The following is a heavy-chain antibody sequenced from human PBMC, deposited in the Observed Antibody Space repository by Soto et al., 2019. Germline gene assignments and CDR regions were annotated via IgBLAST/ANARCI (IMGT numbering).Heavy chain of an antibody. D-gene: IGHD3-10*01. J-gene: IGHJ6*02. CDR1: GFTFSSYS. V-gene: IGHV3-21*01. CDR3: ARAIYYYGSGSYSGYYYGMDV. CDR2: ISSSSSYI. Sequence: PGGSLRLSCAASGFTFSSYSMNWVRQAPGKGLEWVSSISSSSSYIYYADSVKGRFTISRDNAKNSLYLQMNSLRAEDTAVYYCARAIYYYGSGSYSGYYYGMDVWGQGTTVTSP.